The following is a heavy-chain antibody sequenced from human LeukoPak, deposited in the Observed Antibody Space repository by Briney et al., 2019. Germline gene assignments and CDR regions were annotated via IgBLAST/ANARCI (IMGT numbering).Heavy chain of an antibody. CDR1: GGTFSSYA. CDR2: IIPILGIA. J-gene: IGHJ3*02. V-gene: IGHV1-69*04. D-gene: IGHD6-19*01. CDR3: ARDLPVAGAFDI. Sequence: SVKVSCKASGGTFSSYAISWVRQATGQGLEGMGRIIPILGIANYAQKFQGRVTITADKSTSTAYMELSSLRSEDTAVYYCARDLPVAGAFDIWGQGTMVTVSS.